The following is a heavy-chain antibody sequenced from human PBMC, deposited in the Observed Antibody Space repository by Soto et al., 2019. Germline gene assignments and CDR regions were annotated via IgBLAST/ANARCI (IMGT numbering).Heavy chain of an antibody. CDR3: ARDVFCGGAPACPDMDV. CDR1: GATFSGYS. J-gene: IGHJ6*02. V-gene: IGHV1-18*04. D-gene: IGHD2-21*01. CDR2: ISGYNGNT. Sequence: ASVKVSCKASGATFSGYSITWVRQAPGQGLEWMGRISGYNGNTNYARTLRGRLTLTTDTSTSTAYMELRSLTSDDTAFYYCARDVFCGGAPACPDMDVWGQGTTVTVSS.